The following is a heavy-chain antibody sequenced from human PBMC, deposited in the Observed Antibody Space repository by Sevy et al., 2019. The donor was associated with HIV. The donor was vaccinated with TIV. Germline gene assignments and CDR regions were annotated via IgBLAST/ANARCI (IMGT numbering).Heavy chain of an antibody. D-gene: IGHD6-13*01. J-gene: IGHJ1*01. CDR1: GYTFTSYV. V-gene: IGHV7-4-1*02. Sequence: ASVKVSCKASGYTFTSYVLNWVRQAPGQGLEWMGWIDTNTGNPTYAQAFTGRFVFSLDTSVSTAYLQISSLKAEDTAVYYWARAPPATSFLVPRGFQHWGQGTLVTVSS. CDR2: IDTNTGNP. CDR3: ARAPPATSFLVPRGFQH.